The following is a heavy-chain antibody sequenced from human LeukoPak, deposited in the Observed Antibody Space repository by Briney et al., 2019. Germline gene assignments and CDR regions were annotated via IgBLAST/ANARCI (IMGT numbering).Heavy chain of an antibody. CDR2: ISGSGGST. Sequence: PGGSLRLSCAASGFTFSSYAMSWVRQAPGKGLEWVSAISGSGGSTYYADSVKGRFTISRDNSKNTLYLQMNSLRAEDTAVYYCANCPNYDFWSGYKMNWFDPWGQGTLVTVSS. CDR1: GFTFSSYA. D-gene: IGHD3-3*01. V-gene: IGHV3-23*01. CDR3: ANCPNYDFWSGYKMNWFDP. J-gene: IGHJ5*02.